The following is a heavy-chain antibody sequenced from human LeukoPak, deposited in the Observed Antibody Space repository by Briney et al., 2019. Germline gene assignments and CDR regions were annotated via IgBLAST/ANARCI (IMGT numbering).Heavy chain of an antibody. CDR2: IDPDSGVT. CDR1: GYTFTGYY. J-gene: IGHJ4*02. D-gene: IGHD3/OR15-3a*01. V-gene: IGHV1-2*06. Sequence: ASVKVSCKASGYTFTGYYIHWVRQAPGQGLKWMGRIDPDSGVTNSAQKFQARVTMTRDTSITTAYMELSGLRSDDTAVYYCARDQARTTTWYLYMNFWGQGTLVTVSS. CDR3: ARDQARTTTWYLYMNF.